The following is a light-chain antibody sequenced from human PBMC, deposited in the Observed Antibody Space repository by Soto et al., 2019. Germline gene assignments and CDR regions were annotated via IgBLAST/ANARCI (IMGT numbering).Light chain of an antibody. CDR1: QTVSNY. Sequence: EIVLAQSPATLSLSPGERATLSCRASQTVSNYLAWYQQKPGQAPRLLIYDASNRATGIPARFSGSGSGTDFTLTISSLEPEDFAVYYCQQRSNWPTFGQGTRLEIK. J-gene: IGKJ5*01. CDR2: DAS. CDR3: QQRSNWPT. V-gene: IGKV3-11*01.